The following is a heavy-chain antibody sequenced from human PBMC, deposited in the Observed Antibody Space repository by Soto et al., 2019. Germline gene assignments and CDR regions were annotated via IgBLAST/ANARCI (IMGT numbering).Heavy chain of an antibody. J-gene: IGHJ6*03. CDR3: ASSLGCSSTSCRAYYYYMDV. CDR1: GGSISSYY. Sequence: SETLSLTCTVSGGSISSYYWSWIRQPPGKGLEWIGYIYYSGSTNYNPSLKSRVTVSVDTSKNQFSLKLSSVTAADTAVYYCASSLGCSSTSCRAYYYYMDVWGKGTTVTVSS. V-gene: IGHV4-59*01. CDR2: IYYSGST. D-gene: IGHD2-2*01.